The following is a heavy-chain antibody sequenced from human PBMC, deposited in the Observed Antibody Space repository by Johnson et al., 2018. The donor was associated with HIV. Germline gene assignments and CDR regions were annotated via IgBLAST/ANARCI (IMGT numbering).Heavy chain of an antibody. D-gene: IGHD3-3*01. Sequence: VQLVESGGGVVRPGGSLRLSCAASGSTFVDYAMHWGRQALVKGLEWVSVIRWNSGSIGSAASAKVRFTISRDNAKNPLYLQMNSLRAEDTAVYYCARDRLEWLSNDAFDIWGQGTMVTVSS. CDR2: IRWNSGSI. J-gene: IGHJ3*02. CDR1: GSTFVDYA. V-gene: IGHV3-9*01. CDR3: ARDRLEWLSNDAFDI.